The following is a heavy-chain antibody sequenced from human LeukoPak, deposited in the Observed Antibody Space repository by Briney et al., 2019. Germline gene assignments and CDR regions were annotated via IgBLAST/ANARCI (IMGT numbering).Heavy chain of an antibody. CDR2: IYSGGST. D-gene: IGHD4-17*01. CDR1: GFTVSSNY. CDR3: ARDLGTFYGDHVLS. J-gene: IGHJ5*02. Sequence: PGGSLRLSSAASGFTVSSNYMSWVRQAPGKGLEWVSVIYSGGSTYYADSVKGRFTISRDNSKNTLYLQMNSLRAEDTAVYYCARDLGTFYGDHVLSWGQGTLVTVSS. V-gene: IGHV3-66*02.